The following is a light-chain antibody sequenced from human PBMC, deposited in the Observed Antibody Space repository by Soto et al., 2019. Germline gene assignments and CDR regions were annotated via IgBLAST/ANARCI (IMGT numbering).Light chain of an antibody. CDR2: GAS. J-gene: IGKJ5*01. CDR1: QSVSSSY. CDR3: QEYGSSPIS. V-gene: IGKV3-20*01. Sequence: EIVLTQSPGTLSLSPGERATLSCRASQSVSSSYLAWYQQKPGQAPRLLIYGASSRATGIPDRFSGSGSGTDFTLAIRRLGPEDFAVYYCQEYGSSPISFGQGTRLEIK.